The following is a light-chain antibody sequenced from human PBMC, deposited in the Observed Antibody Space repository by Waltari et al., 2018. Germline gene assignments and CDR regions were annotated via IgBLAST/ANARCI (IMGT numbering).Light chain of an antibody. Sequence: DLQMTQSPSTLSASIGDRVTITCRASQNISRWLAWYQQKPGKAPNLLIYKTSSLQSGVPSRFSGSGSGTEFTLTISSLQPEDFATYYCQQYSTYSLWAFGQGTKVEIK. CDR3: QQYSTYSLWA. CDR2: KTS. J-gene: IGKJ1*01. V-gene: IGKV1-5*03. CDR1: QNISRW.